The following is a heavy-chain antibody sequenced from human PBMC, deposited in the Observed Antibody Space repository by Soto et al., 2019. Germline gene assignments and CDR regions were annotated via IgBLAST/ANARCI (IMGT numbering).Heavy chain of an antibody. CDR2: ISYDEIDK. J-gene: IGHJ6*02. Sequence: GSLRLSCAASGFTFTSHAIHFFRHTAVKWLEWVAAISYDEIDKKYASSVKGRFTVSRDNVKNTLSLQMDSLRPEDTAVYYCAKDSGYQLPDNYFYYGLDVWGQGTTVTVSS. D-gene: IGHD2-2*01. V-gene: IGHV3-30*18. CDR3: AKDSGYQLPDNYFYYGLDV. CDR1: GFTFTSHA.